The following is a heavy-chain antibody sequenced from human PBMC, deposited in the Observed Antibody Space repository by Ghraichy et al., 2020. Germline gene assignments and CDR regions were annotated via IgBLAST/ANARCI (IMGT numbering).Heavy chain of an antibody. Sequence: GESLNISCKGSGYSFTSYWIGWVRQMPGKGLEWMGIIYPGDSDTRYSPSFQGQVTISADKSISTAYLQWSSLKASDTAMYYCARVSRGYSYGGTNWFDPWGQGTLVTVSS. CDR3: ARVSRGYSYGGTNWFDP. CDR1: GYSFTSYW. D-gene: IGHD5-18*01. J-gene: IGHJ5*02. CDR2: IYPGDSDT. V-gene: IGHV5-51*01.